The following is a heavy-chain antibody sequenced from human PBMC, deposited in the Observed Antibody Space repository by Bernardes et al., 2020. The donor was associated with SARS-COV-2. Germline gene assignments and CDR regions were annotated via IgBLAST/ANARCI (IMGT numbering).Heavy chain of an antibody. CDR2: IRGTSANT. Sequence: GGSLRLSCGASGFTFSNYVMAWVRQPPGKGLECVSVIRGTSANTYYADSVKGRFTVSRDNSKNTLYLQMDSLRVDDTALYYCAKKSSGWSTPGTLHYWGQGILVTVSS. CDR3: AKKSSGWSTPGTLHY. CDR1: GFTFSNYV. D-gene: IGHD6-19*01. J-gene: IGHJ4*02. V-gene: IGHV3-23*01.